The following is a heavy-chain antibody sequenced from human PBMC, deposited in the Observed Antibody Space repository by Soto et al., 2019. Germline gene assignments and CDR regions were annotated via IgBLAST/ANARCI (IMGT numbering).Heavy chain of an antibody. CDR3: ARAGGYSGYDPFDY. Sequence: SETLSLTCTVSGGSISSGGYYWSWIRQHPGKGLEWIGYIYYSGSTYYNPSLKSRVTISVDKSKNQFSLKLSSVTAADTAVYYCARAGGYSGYDPFDYWGQGTLVTVSS. CDR2: IYYSGST. J-gene: IGHJ4*02. D-gene: IGHD5-12*01. V-gene: IGHV4-31*03. CDR1: GGSISSGGYY.